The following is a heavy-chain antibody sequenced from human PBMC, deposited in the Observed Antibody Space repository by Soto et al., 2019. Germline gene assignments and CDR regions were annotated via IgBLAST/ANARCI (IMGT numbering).Heavy chain of an antibody. CDR2: INHSGST. V-gene: IGHV4-34*09. CDR3: AREARCSGGSCYGMTQIDY. D-gene: IGHD2-15*01. Sequence: SETLSLTCAVYGGSFSGYYWSWIRQPPGKGLEWIGEINHSGSTYYNPSLKSRVTISVDTSKNQFSLKLSSVTAADTAVYYCAREARCSGGSCYGMTQIDYWGQGTLVTVSS. CDR1: GGSFSGYY. J-gene: IGHJ4*02.